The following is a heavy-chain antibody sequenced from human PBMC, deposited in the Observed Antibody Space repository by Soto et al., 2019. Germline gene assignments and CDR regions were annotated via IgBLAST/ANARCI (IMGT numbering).Heavy chain of an antibody. CDR2: IYHSGST. V-gene: IGHV4-4*02. Sequence: QVQLQESGPGLVKPSGTLSLTCAVSGGSISSSNCWSWVRQPPGKGLEWIGEIYHSGSTNFNPSLKSRVTISVDKSKNQFSLKLNSVTAADTAVYYCARVSGSYYYGMDVWGQGTMVTVSS. CDR1: GGSISSSNC. CDR3: ARVSGSYYYGMDV. J-gene: IGHJ6*02.